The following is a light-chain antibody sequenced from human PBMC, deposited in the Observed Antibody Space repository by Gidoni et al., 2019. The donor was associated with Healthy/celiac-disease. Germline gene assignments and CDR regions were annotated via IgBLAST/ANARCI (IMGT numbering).Light chain of an antibody. J-gene: IGKJ3*01. CDR2: AAS. CDR1: QGISIY. CDR3: QQYYSFPPT. V-gene: IGKV1D-8*04. Sequence: VIWMTQSPSLLSASTGDRVIISCRMSQGISIYLAWYQQKPWNTPELLIYAASPLQSGVPSRFRCSGSGTDFTLTISCLQSEDFSPYYCQQYYSFPPTFGPGTKVDIK.